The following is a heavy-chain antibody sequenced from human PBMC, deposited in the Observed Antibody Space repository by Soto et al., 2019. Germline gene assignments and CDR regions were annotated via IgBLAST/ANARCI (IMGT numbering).Heavy chain of an antibody. CDR3: ARRELRSPEDY. Sequence: QLQLVQSGAEVKKPGSSVKVSCKAYGGTFSSYAISWVRQAPGQWLEWMGGIIPIFGTANYAQKFQGRVKIYADKSTSTAYMELSSLRSEDTAVYYCARRELRSPEDYWGQGTLVTVSS. D-gene: IGHD1-26*01. V-gene: IGHV1-69*06. CDR1: GGTFSSYA. J-gene: IGHJ4*02. CDR2: IIPIFGTA.